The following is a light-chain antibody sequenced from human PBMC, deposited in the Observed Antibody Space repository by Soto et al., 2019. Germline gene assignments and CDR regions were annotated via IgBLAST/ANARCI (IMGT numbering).Light chain of an antibody. J-gene: IGLJ1*01. V-gene: IGLV2-14*01. CDR2: EVS. Sequence: QSALTQPASVSGSPGQSITISCTGSSSDIGAYNYVSWFQQYPGKAPKLIISEVSNRPSGVSNRFSGSKSGTAASLTISGLQTEDEADYFCFSFTTDWTHDFGTGTKLTVL. CDR3: FSFTTDWTHD. CDR1: SSDIGAYNY.